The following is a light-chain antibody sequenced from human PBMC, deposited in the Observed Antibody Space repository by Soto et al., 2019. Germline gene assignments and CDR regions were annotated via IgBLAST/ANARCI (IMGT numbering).Light chain of an antibody. Sequence: QSVLTQPPSASGSPGHSVTLSCTGTSSNIGNNYVSWYQQLPGTAPKLLIYDNNKRPSGIPDRFSGSKSGTSATLGITGLQTGDEADYYCGTWDSSLSAVFGGGTKVTVL. J-gene: IGLJ3*02. CDR1: SSNIGNNY. CDR3: GTWDSSLSAV. V-gene: IGLV1-51*01. CDR2: DNN.